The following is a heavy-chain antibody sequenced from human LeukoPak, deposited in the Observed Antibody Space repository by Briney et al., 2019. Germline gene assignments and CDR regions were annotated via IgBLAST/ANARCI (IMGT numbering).Heavy chain of an antibody. J-gene: IGHJ4*02. CDR3: ARDNMKDGGIAAAGTDY. Sequence: GGSLRLSCAASGFTFSSYWMSWVRQAPGKGLEWVANIKQDGSEKYYVDSVEGRFTITRDNAKNSLCLQLNSLRAEDTAVYYCARDNMKDGGIAAAGTDYWGQGTLVTVSS. V-gene: IGHV3-7*01. CDR2: IKQDGSEK. D-gene: IGHD6-13*01. CDR1: GFTFSSYW.